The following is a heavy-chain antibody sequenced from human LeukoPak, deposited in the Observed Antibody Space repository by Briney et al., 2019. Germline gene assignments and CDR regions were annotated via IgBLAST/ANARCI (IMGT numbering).Heavy chain of an antibody. D-gene: IGHD1-26*01. CDR1: GFTFSSYA. CDR3: AVGGAYFDY. Sequence: GGSLRLSCAASGFTFSSYAMSWVRQAPGKGLEWVSAISGSGGSTYYADSVKGRFTISRDNAKNSLYLQMNSLRAEDTAVYYCAVGGAYFDYWGLGTLVTVSS. J-gene: IGHJ4*02. CDR2: ISGSGGST. V-gene: IGHV3-23*01.